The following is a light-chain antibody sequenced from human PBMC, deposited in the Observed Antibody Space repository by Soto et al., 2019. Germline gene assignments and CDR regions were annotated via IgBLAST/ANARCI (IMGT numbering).Light chain of an antibody. J-gene: IGLJ2*01. CDR1: SSDVGGYNY. CDR3: TSYAGSNNFVV. CDR2: EVT. Sequence: QSALTQPPSASGSPGQSVTISCTGTSSDVGGYNYVSWYRQYPGKAPKLIIYEVTKRPSGVPDRYSGSKSGNTASLTVSGLQAEAEADYYCTSYAGSNNFVVFGGGTKLTVL. V-gene: IGLV2-8*01.